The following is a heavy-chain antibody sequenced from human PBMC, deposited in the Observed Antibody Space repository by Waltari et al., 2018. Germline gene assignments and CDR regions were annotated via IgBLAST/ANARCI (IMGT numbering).Heavy chain of an antibody. V-gene: IGHV4-4*02. Sequence: QVQLQESGPGLVKPSGTLSLTCAVSGGSISSGDLWSWVRQPPGKGLEWIGDIYHSGTTNYNPSLESRVTISIDNPKNHFSLKLRSVTAADTVMYYCAREREGGIRGQYGLDVWGQGTTVTVSS. CDR2: IYHSGTT. CDR3: AREREGGIRGQYGLDV. CDR1: GGSISSGDL. J-gene: IGHJ6*02. D-gene: IGHD3-16*02.